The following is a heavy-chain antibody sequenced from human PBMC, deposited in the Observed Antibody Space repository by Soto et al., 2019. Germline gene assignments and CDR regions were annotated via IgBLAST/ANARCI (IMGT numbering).Heavy chain of an antibody. V-gene: IGHV4-34*01. CDR1: GGSFSGYY. J-gene: IGHJ6*03. CDR3: AISALYCSSTSCYGPSDYYYYYMDV. D-gene: IGHD2-2*01. CDR2: INHSGSA. Sequence: PSETLSLTCAVYGGSFSGYYWSWIRQPPGKGLEWIGEINHSGSANYNPSLKSRVTISVDTSKNQFSLKLSSVTAADTAVYYCAISALYCSSTSCYGPSDYYYYYMDVWGKGTTVTVSS.